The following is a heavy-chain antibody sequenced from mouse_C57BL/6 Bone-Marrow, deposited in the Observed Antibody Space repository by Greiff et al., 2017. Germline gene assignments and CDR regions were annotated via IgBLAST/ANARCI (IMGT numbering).Heavy chain of an antibody. J-gene: IGHJ2*01. V-gene: IGHV1-59*01. Sequence: QVQLQQPGAELVRPGTSVKLSCKASGYTFTSYWMHWVKQRPGQGLEWIGVIDPSDIYTNYNQKFKGKATLTVDTSSSTAYMQLSSLTSEDSAVYYCARHTLLITTVDWGQGTTLTVSS. CDR3: ARHTLLITTVD. D-gene: IGHD1-1*01. CDR2: IDPSDIYT. CDR1: GYTFTSYW.